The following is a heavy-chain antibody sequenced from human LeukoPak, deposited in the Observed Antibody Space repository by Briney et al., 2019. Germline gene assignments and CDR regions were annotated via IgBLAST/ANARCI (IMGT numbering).Heavy chain of an antibody. CDR2: IYYSGST. V-gene: IGHV4-30-4*08. CDR3: ARDRGYCSSTSCYSWFDP. Sequence: PSQTLSLTCTVSGGSISSGDYYWSWIRQLPGKGLEWIGYIYYSGSTYYNPSLKSRVTISVDTSKNQFSLKLSSVTAADTAVYYCARDRGYCSSTSCYSWFDPWGQGTLVTVSS. J-gene: IGHJ5*02. D-gene: IGHD2-2*01. CDR1: GGSISSGDYY.